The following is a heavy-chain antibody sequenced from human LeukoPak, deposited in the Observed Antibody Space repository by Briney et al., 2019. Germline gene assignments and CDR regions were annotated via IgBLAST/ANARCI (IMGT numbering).Heavy chain of an antibody. CDR3: ARGRGYSSSWYAGLDY. D-gene: IGHD6-13*01. V-gene: IGHV3-11*01. Sequence: GGSLRLSCAASGFTFSDYYMSWIRQAPGKGLEWVSYISSSGSTIYYADSVKGRFTISRDNAKNSLYLQMNSLRAEDTAVYYCARGRGYSSSWYAGLDYWGQGTLVTVSS. CDR1: GFTFSDYY. J-gene: IGHJ4*02. CDR2: ISSSGSTI.